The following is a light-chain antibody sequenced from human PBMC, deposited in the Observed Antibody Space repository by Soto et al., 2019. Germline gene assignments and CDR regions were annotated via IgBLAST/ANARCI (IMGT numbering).Light chain of an antibody. CDR1: QGIGNY. J-gene: IGKJ1*01. V-gene: IGKV1-27*01. CDR2: AAS. CDR3: HIYPATPPT. Sequence: SASQGIGNYLAWYQQRPGKVPNLLIYAASTLQSGVPSRFSGSGSGTDVNVTVRRSQHADGTTYSCHIYPATPPTLGEGTKVDIK.